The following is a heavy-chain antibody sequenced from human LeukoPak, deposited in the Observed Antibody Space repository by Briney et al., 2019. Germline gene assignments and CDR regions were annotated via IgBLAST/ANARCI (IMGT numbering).Heavy chain of an antibody. J-gene: IGHJ4*02. CDR1: GFTFSSYS. CDR3: ARGRSSSGSMNEY. CDR2: ISSSSSYT. D-gene: IGHD3-10*01. Sequence: PGGSLRLSRAASGFTFSSYSMNWVRQAPGKGLEWVSSISSSSSYTYYAGSVKGRFTISRDNAKNSLYLQMNSLRAEDTAVYYCARGRSSSGSMNEYWGQGTLVTVSS. V-gene: IGHV3-21*01.